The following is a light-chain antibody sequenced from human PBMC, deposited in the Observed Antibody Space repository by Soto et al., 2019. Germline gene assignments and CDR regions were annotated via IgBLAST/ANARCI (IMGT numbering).Light chain of an antibody. J-gene: IGKJ5*01. CDR2: AAS. CDR1: QTITRN. Sequence: DIQMTQSPSSLSASVGDRVTIPCRASQTITRNLNWYQQKPGTAPKLLIYAASSLKSGVPSRFSGSGSGTHFTLTITGLQPADFATYYCQQNFSIPITFGQGTRLEIK. V-gene: IGKV1-39*01. CDR3: QQNFSIPIT.